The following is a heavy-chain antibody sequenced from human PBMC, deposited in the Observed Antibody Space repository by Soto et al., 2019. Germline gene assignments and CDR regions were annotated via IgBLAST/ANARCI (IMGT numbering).Heavy chain of an antibody. J-gene: IGHJ6*02. CDR1: GGSFSGYY. CDR3: ARAFGYSSSWYYYYYGMDV. D-gene: IGHD6-13*01. V-gene: IGHV4-34*01. CDR2: INHSGST. Sequence: PSETLSLTCAVYGGSFSGYYWSWIRQPPGKGLEWIGEINHSGSTNYNPSLKSRVTISVDTSKNQFSLKLSSVTAADTAVYYCARAFGYSSSWYYYYYGMDVWGQGTTVTVSS.